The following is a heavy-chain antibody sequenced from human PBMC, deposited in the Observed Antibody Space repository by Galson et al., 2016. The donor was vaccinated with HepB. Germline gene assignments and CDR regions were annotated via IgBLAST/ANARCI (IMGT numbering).Heavy chain of an antibody. CDR1: GFTFRTSA. CDR3: AVELRWAPLRPADD. Sequence: SVKVSCKASGFTFRTSAVQWVRQPRGQRLEWKGCIVPKLRTEVQGKSHHYQDTSTDTAYLELSSLTSEDTTVYYCAVELRWAPLRPADDWGQGTLVTVS. D-gene: IGHD4-23*01. CDR2: IVP. J-gene: IGHJ4*02. V-gene: IGHV1-58*01.